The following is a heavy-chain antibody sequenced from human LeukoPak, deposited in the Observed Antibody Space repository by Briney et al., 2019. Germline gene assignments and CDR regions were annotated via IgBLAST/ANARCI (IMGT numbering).Heavy chain of an antibody. V-gene: IGHV1-24*01. Sequence: ASVKVSFKVSGYTHSEVSLHWVRQPPGKGLEWVGGCSPENGEEVYAQKFQGRVTMTEDTSTDTATMDLSSLRSEDTAVYFCATYLSSSSRLFDYWGQGTLITVSS. CDR3: ATYLSSSSRLFDY. J-gene: IGHJ4*02. D-gene: IGHD6-6*01. CDR1: GYTHSEVS. CDR2: CSPENGEE.